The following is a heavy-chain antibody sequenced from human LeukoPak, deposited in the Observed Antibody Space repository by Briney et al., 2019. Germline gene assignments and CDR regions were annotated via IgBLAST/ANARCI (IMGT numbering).Heavy chain of an antibody. CDR3: ARVTGYMIEDYFDY. J-gene: IGHJ4*02. D-gene: IGHD3-9*01. Sequence: SETLSLTCTVSAGSISSYYWSWLRHPPGKGLEWIGNTYYGGYTNYHPSLKSRVHISVDTSKNQFSLELRSVTAADTGVYYCARVTGYMIEDYFDYWGQGILVTVSS. CDR2: TYYGGYT. V-gene: IGHV4-59*01. CDR1: AGSISSYY.